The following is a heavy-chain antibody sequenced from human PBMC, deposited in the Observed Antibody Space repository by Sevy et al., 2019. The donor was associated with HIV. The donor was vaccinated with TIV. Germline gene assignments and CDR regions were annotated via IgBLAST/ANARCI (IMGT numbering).Heavy chain of an antibody. D-gene: IGHD1-26*01. Sequence: SETLSLTCTVSGGSITSLYWNWIRQPPGKGLEWIANIYYNGPINYNPPPKSRVTLSLDTSKNQFSLRLSSVTAADTAMYYYAGENAWGRGYSWGQGTLVTVSS. CDR1: GGSITSLY. CDR2: IYYNGPI. J-gene: IGHJ4*02. V-gene: IGHV4-59*08. CDR3: AGENAWGRGYS.